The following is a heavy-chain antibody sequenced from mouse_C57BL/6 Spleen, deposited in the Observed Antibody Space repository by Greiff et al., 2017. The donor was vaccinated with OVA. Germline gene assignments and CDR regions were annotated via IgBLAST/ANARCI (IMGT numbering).Heavy chain of an antibody. V-gene: IGHV2-5*01. CDR1: GFSLTSYG. CDR2: IWSGGST. CDR3: AKPDDYDGGAWFAY. D-gene: IGHD2-4*01. J-gene: IGHJ3*01. Sequence: QVQLQQSGPGLVQPSQSLSITCTVSGFSLTSYGVHWVRQSPGKGLAWLGVIWSGGSTDYNAAFMSRLSITKDNSKSQVFFTMNSLQADDTAIYYCAKPDDYDGGAWFAYWGQGTLVTVSA.